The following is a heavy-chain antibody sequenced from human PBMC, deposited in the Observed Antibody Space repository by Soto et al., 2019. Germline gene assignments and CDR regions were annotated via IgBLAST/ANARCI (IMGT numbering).Heavy chain of an antibody. CDR1: GYTFTSSG. D-gene: IGHD3-16*01. CDR2: ISGHNGTT. CDR3: AIDRPYDANREVVWFDN. Sequence: QVALVQSGAEVRKPGASVKVSCRASGYTFTSSGISWVRQAPGQGLEWMGWISGHNGTTNYAQKCQARVTMTTATSTRTAFRELRNLISDDTAVYYGAIDRPYDANREVVWFDNWGQGTLVTVSS. V-gene: IGHV1-18*01. J-gene: IGHJ5*02.